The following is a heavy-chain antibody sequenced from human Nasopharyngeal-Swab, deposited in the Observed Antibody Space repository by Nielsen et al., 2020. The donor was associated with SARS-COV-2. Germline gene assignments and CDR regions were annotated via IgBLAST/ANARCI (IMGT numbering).Heavy chain of an antibody. V-gene: IGHV3-30*03. CDR3: ATGSTTVVTPEYYYYMDV. CDR2: ISYDGSNK. Sequence: GESLKISCAASGFTFSSYGMHWVRQAPGKGLERVAVISYDGSNKYYADSVKGVFTISRDNSKNTLYLQMNSLRAEDTSVYYCATGSTTVVTPEYYYYMDVWGKGTTVTVSS. D-gene: IGHD4-23*01. CDR1: GFTFSSYG. J-gene: IGHJ6*03.